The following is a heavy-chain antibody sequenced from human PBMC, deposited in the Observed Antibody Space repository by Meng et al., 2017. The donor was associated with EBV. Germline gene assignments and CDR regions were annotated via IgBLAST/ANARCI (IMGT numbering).Heavy chain of an antibody. CDR1: GFTFSSYA. J-gene: IGHJ4*02. Sequence: QGQLVESGGGVGPPGRSLSLSCAASGFTFSSYAMHWVRQAPGKGLEWVAVISYDGSNKYYADSVKGRFTISRDNSKNTLYLQMNSLRAEDTAVYYCAGGQQWLRSPYFDYWGQGTLVTVSS. V-gene: IGHV3-30-3*01. CDR3: AGGQQWLRSPYFDY. D-gene: IGHD5-12*01. CDR2: ISYDGSNK.